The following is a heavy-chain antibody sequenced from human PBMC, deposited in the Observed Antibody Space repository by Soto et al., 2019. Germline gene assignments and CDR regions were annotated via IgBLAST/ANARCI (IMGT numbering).Heavy chain of an antibody. V-gene: IGHV1-69*01. CDR2: IIPICGTA. Sequence: QVQLVQSGAEVKKPGSSVKVSCKASGGTFSSYAISWVRQAPGQGLEWMGGIIPICGTANYAQKFQGRVTITADESTSTAYKELSSLKAEDAAVYYCAREQGDDDYVWGSYRAWYYFHYWRQGALVTVSS. CDR3: AREQGDDDYVWGSYRAWYYFHY. J-gene: IGHJ4*02. CDR1: GGTFSSYA. D-gene: IGHD3-16*01.